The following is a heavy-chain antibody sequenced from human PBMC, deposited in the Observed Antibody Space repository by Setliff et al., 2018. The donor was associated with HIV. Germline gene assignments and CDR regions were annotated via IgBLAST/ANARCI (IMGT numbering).Heavy chain of an antibody. CDR3: ARSPFNSYDKSDAFDI. Sequence: SETLSLTCTVSGGSISSGGYYWSWIRQLPGSGLACIGYIYYSGSTYYNPSLKSLVTISVDTSKNQFSLKLSSVTAADTAVYYCARSPFNSYDKSDAFDICGQRTMVTVSS. J-gene: IGHJ3*02. D-gene: IGHD3-9*01. V-gene: IGHV4-31*01. CDR1: GGSISSGGYY. CDR2: IYYSGST.